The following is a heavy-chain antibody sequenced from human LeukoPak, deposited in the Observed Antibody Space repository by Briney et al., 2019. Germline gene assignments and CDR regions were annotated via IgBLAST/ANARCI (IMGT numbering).Heavy chain of an antibody. CDR1: GFTFSSYW. Sequence: GALRLSCAASGFTFSSYWMSWVRKAPGKGLEWVANIKQDGSERYYVDSVKGRFTISRDNAENSLYLQMNSLRAEDTAVYHCMMSLTAHYYYGMDVWGQGTTVTVSS. J-gene: IGHJ6*02. D-gene: IGHD2-21*02. CDR2: IKQDGSER. V-gene: IGHV3-7*02. CDR3: MMSLTAHYYYGMDV.